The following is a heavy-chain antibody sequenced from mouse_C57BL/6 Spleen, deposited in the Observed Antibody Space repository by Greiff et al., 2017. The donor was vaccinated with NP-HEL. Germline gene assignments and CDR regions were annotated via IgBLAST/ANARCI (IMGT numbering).Heavy chain of an antibody. V-gene: IGHV1-64*01. J-gene: IGHJ3*01. CDR3: ARGDGNYAWFAY. D-gene: IGHD2-1*01. CDR2: IHPNSGST. Sequence: QVQLQQPGAELVKPGASVKLSCKASGYTFTSYWMHWVKQRPGQGLEWIGMIHPNSGSTNYNEKFKSKATLTVDKSSSTAYMQLSSLTSEDSAVYYCARGDGNYAWFAYWGQGTLVTVSA. CDR1: GYTFTSYW.